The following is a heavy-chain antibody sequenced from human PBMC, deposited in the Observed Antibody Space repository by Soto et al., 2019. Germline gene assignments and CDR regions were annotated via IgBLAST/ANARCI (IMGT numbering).Heavy chain of an antibody. Sequence: SETLSLTCTVSGGSITSYYWSWIRQAPWKGLEWIGYIFSSGTTYYNPSLKSRLTMSLDTSQNQFSLKLNSVTAADTAVYFCARVPSPFDFYYAMDVWGQGTTVTVSS. J-gene: IGHJ6*02. CDR2: IFSSGTT. CDR1: GGSITSYY. V-gene: IGHV4-4*09. D-gene: IGHD3-16*01. CDR3: ARVPSPFDFYYAMDV.